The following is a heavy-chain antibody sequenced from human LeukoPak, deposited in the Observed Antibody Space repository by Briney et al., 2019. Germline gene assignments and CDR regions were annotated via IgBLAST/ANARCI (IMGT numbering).Heavy chain of an antibody. CDR2: INHSGST. V-gene: IGHV4-34*01. Sequence: SETLSLTCAVYGGSFSGYCWSWIRQPPGKGLEWIGEINHSGSTNYNPSLKSRVTISVDTSKNQFSLKLSSVTAADTAVYYCARDIAVAGTSGANGYWGQGTLVTVSS. CDR1: GGSFSGYC. CDR3: ARDIAVAGTSGANGY. J-gene: IGHJ4*02. D-gene: IGHD6-19*01.